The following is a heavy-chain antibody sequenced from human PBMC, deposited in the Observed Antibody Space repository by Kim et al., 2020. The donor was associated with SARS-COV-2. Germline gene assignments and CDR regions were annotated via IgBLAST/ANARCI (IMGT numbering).Heavy chain of an antibody. J-gene: IGHJ3*02. D-gene: IGHD3-16*02. CDR3: AKDLMITFGGVIARIAFDI. Sequence: GGSLRLSCAASGFTFSSYAMSWVRQAPGKGLEWVSAISGSGGSTYYADSVKGRFTISRDNSKNTLYLQMNSLRAEDTAVYYCAKDLMITFGGVIARIAFDIWGQGTMVTVSS. CDR2: ISGSGGST. CDR1: GFTFSSYA. V-gene: IGHV3-23*01.